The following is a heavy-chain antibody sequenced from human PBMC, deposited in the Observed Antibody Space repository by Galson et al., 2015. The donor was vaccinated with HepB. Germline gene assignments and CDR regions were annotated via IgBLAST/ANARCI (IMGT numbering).Heavy chain of an antibody. J-gene: IGHJ5*02. CDR2: INGRGTIT. D-gene: IGHD3-16*01. Sequence: RLSCATSGFIFGHHAMTWVRQAPGKGLQWVSTINGRGTITYYADSVKGRFTISRDNSKNTVFLLMNSLTTEDTAVDYCAKEAGWFGGDFFDPWGPGAQVAVSS. V-gene: IGHV3-23*01. CDR1: GFIFGHHA. CDR3: AKEAGWFGGDFFDP.